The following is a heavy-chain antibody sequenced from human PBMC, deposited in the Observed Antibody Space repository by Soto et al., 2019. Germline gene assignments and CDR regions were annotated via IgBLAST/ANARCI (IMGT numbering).Heavy chain of an antibody. D-gene: IGHD6-25*01. Sequence: GGSLRLSCAASGFTFSSYSMNWVRQAPGKGLERASSISSSSSYIYYADSVKGRFTISRDNAKNSLYLQMNSLRAEDTAVYYCARVNFARTPPYSSGIDYWGQGTLVTVSS. CDR1: GFTFSSYS. V-gene: IGHV3-21*01. CDR2: ISSSSSYI. CDR3: ARVNFARTPPYSSGIDY. J-gene: IGHJ4*02.